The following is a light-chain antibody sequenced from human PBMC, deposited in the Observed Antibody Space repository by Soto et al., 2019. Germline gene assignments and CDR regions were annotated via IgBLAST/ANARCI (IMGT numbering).Light chain of an antibody. CDR3: SSYTSTSPPYV. V-gene: IGLV2-14*01. CDR1: SSDVGGYNY. CDR2: DVS. Sequence: QSALTQPASVSGSPGQSITISCTGTSSDVGGYNYVSWYQQHPGKAPKLMIYDVSNRPSGVSNRFSGSKSGNTASLSISGLQAEDEADYYCSSYTSTSPPYVFGTG. J-gene: IGLJ1*01.